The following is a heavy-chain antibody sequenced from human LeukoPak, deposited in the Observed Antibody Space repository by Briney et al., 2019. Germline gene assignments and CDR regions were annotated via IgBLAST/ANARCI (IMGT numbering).Heavy chain of an antibody. CDR3: AKDAVAGTLLFDY. V-gene: IGHV3-23*01. J-gene: IGHJ4*02. CDR1: GFTFSSYA. Sequence: PPGGSLRLPCAASGFTFSSYAMSWVRQAPGKGLEWVLAISGSGGSTYYADSVKGRFTISRDNSKNTLYLQMNSLRAEDTAVYYCAKDAVAGTLLFDYWGQGTLVTVSS. D-gene: IGHD6-19*01. CDR2: ISGSGGST.